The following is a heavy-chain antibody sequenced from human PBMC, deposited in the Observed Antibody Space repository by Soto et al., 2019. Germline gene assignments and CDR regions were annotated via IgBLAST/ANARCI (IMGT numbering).Heavy chain of an antibody. CDR2: INAGNGNT. CDR1: GYTFTSYA. V-gene: IGHV1-3*01. Sequence: ASVKVSCKASGYTFTSYAMHWVRQAPGQRLEWMGWINAGNGNTKYSQKFQGRVTITADESTSTAYMELSSLRSEDTAVYYCARVGFYCGGDCPAEYFQHWGQGTLVTVSS. D-gene: IGHD2-21*02. J-gene: IGHJ1*01. CDR3: ARVGFYCGGDCPAEYFQH.